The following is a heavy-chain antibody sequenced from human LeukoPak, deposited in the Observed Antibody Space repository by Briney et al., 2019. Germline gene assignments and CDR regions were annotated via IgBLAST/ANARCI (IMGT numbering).Heavy chain of an antibody. D-gene: IGHD2-21*01. CDR1: GFTVSNNY. CDR2: IYSAGST. J-gene: IGHJ4*02. V-gene: IGHV3-66*01. CDR3: ARNIPVTRWGY. Sequence: HSGGSLRLSCAASGFTVSNNYMTWVRQAPGKGLEWVSLIYSAGSTYYADSVKGRFTISRDNSKNTVYLQMNSLRAEDTAVYYCARNIPVTRWGYWGQGTLVTVSS.